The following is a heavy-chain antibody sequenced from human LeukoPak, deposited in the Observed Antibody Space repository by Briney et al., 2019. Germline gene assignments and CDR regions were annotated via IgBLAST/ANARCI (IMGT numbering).Heavy chain of an antibody. CDR1: GYTFTGYY. J-gene: IGHJ4*02. Sequence: ASVKVSCKASGYTFTGYYMHWVRQAPGQGLEWMGWINPNSGGTNYAQKFQGRVTMTRDTSISTACMELSRLRSDDTAVYYCARGSYYDSSGYSDYWGQGTLVTVSS. V-gene: IGHV1-2*02. D-gene: IGHD3-22*01. CDR3: ARGSYYDSSGYSDY. CDR2: INPNSGGT.